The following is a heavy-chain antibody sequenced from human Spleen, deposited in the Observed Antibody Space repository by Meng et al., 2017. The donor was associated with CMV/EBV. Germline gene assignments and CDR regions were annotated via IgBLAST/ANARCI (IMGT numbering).Heavy chain of an antibody. CDR3: ARGPLWPDEDNWFDP. V-gene: IGHV1-2*02. CDR2: INPNSGGT. Sequence: ASGYTFTGYYMHWVRQAPGQGLEWMGWINPNSGGTNYAQKFQGRVTMTRDTSISTAYMELSRLRSDDTAVYYCARGPLWPDEDNWFDPWGQGTLVTVS. J-gene: IGHJ5*02. D-gene: IGHD2-21*01. CDR1: GYTFTGYY.